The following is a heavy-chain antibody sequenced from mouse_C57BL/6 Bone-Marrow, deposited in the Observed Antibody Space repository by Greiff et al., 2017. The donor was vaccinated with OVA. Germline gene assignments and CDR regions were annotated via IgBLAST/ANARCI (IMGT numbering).Heavy chain of an antibody. CDR2: ISSGSSTI. CDR3: ARSTMITKAMDY. Sequence: EVKLMESGGGLVKPGGSLKLSCAASGFTFSDYGMHWVRQAPEKGLEWVAYISSGSSTIYYADTVKGRFTISRENAKNTLYLEMSSLRSEDTAMYYCARSTMITKAMDYWGQGTSVTVSS. CDR1: GFTFSDYG. V-gene: IGHV5-17*03. J-gene: IGHJ4*01. D-gene: IGHD2-4*01.